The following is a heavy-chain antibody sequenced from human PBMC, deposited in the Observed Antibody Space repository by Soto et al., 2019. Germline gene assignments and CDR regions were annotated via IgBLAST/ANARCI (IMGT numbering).Heavy chain of an antibody. CDR3: AREGQAAAGAYNWFDT. D-gene: IGHD6-13*01. CDR2: IYYSGST. V-gene: IGHV4-31*03. CDR1: GGSISSGGYY. J-gene: IGHJ5*02. Sequence: SETLSLTCTVSGGSISSGGYYWSWIRQHPGKGLEWIGYIYYSGSTYYNPSLKSRVTISVDTSKNQFSLKLSSVTAADTAVYYCAREGQAAAGAYNWFDTWGQGTLVTVSS.